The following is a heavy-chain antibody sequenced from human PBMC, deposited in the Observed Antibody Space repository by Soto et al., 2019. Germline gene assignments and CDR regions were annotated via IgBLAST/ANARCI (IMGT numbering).Heavy chain of an antibody. J-gene: IGHJ6*02. CDR3: ARAGTVTRIFSSYYYGMDV. Sequence: ASVKVSCKASGYTFTSYGISWVRQAPGQGLEWMGWISAYNGNTNYAQKFQGRVTITADESTSTAYMELSSLRSEDTAVYYCARAGTVTRIFSSYYYGMDVWGQGTTVTVSS. CDR2: ISAYNGNT. CDR1: GYTFTSYG. D-gene: IGHD4-17*01. V-gene: IGHV1-18*04.